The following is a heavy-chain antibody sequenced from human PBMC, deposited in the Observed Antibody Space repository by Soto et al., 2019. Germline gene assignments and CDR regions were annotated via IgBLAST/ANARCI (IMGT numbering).Heavy chain of an antibody. Sequence: EVQLLESGGGLVQPGGSLRLSCAASGFTFSSYAMTWVRQAPGKGLEWVSAISGSGGSTYFADSMKGRFTISRDNSKNTLYLQMNSLRAEDKAVDYCARIQLWRSIDYWGQGPLVTVAS. CDR3: ARIQLWRSIDY. V-gene: IGHV3-23*01. D-gene: IGHD5-18*01. CDR1: GFTFSSYA. CDR2: ISGSGGST. J-gene: IGHJ4*02.